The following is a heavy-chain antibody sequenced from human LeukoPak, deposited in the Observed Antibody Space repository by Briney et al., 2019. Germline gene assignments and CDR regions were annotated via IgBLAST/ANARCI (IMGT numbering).Heavy chain of an antibody. CDR3: ARAPGYDILTGYSYVFDY. D-gene: IGHD3-9*01. V-gene: IGHV4-34*01. Sequence: SETLSLTCVVYGGSFSGYYWSWLRQPPGKGPEWIGEINHSGSTDYNPSLKSRVTISVDTSKNQFSLKLSSVTAADTAVYYCARAPGYDILTGYSYVFDYWGQGTLVTVSS. J-gene: IGHJ4*02. CDR2: INHSGST. CDR1: GGSFSGYY.